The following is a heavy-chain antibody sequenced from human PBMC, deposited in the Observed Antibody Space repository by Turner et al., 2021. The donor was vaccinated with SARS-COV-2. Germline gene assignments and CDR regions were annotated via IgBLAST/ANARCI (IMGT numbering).Heavy chain of an antibody. CDR2: IKQDGSAK. J-gene: IGHJ5*01. D-gene: IGHD5-12*01. CDR3: AREMDNSGFAS. Sequence: EVQLVESGGDLVQPGGSLGPSCAASGFNFTHSWMSWVRQAPGRGLEWVANIKQDGSAKFYQDSVRGRFTITRDNAKNTLYLQMDSLRAEDTAVYYCAREMDNSGFASWGQGILVSVSS. CDR1: GFNFTHSW. V-gene: IGHV3-7*01.